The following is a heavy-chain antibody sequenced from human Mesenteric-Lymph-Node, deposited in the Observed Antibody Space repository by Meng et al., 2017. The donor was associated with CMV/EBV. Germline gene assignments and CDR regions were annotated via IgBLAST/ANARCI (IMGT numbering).Heavy chain of an antibody. CDR1: GFTLSSQA. Sequence: GESLKISCVASGFTLSSQAMSWVRQAPGKGLEWVSIIYSDDSLTFYADSVKGRFTISRDDSKNTLYLQMNSLRAEDAAIYFCAKDLRGYSNDYWGQGTLVTVSS. D-gene: IGHD4-11*01. J-gene: IGHJ4*02. CDR2: IYSDDSLT. CDR3: AKDLRGYSNDY. V-gene: IGHV3-23*03.